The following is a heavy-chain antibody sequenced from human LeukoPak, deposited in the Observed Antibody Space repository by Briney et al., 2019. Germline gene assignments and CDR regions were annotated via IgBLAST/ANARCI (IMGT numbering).Heavy chain of an antibody. CDR1: GGSFSGYY. CDR3: ASRPLYCSSTSCTRIQIGAAAQTRSYFDY. D-gene: IGHD2-2*01. V-gene: IGHV4-34*01. CDR2: INHSGST. Sequence: PSETLSLICAVYGGSFSGYYWSWIRQPPGKGLEWIGEINHSGSTNYNPSLKSRVTISVDTSKNQFSLKLSSVTAADTAVYYCASRPLYCSSTSCTRIQIGAAAQTRSYFDYWGQGTLVTVSS. J-gene: IGHJ4*02.